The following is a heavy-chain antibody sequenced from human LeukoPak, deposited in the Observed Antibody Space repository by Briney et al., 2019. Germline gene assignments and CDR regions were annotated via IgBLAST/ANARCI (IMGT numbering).Heavy chain of an antibody. CDR2: ISYDGSNK. D-gene: IGHD1-1*01. CDR3: ARSRRTTYNWFDP. V-gene: IGHV3-30-3*01. CDR1: GFTFSSYA. J-gene: IGHJ5*02. Sequence: PGRSLRLSCAASGFTFSSYAMHWVRQAPGKGLEWVAVISYDGSNKYYADSVKGRFTISRDNSKNTLYLQMNSLRAEDTAVYYCARSRRTTYNWFDPWGRGTLVTVSS.